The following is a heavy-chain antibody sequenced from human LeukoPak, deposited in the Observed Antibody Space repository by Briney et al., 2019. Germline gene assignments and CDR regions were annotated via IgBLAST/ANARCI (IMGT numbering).Heavy chain of an antibody. D-gene: IGHD2-8*01. Sequence: GGSLRLSCAGSGFSFGSYPLSWVRQAPGKGLEWVSSISDFVDNTYYADSVKGRFTISRDNSEKSLYLQMSSLRVEDTAVYYCAKGKINHNGAFDAWGQGTRVTVSS. CDR3: AKGKINHNGAFDA. CDR1: GFSFGSYP. J-gene: IGHJ3*01. CDR2: ISDFVDNT. V-gene: IGHV3-23*01.